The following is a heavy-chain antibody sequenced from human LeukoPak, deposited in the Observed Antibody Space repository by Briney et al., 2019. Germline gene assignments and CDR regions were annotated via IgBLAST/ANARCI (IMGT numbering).Heavy chain of an antibody. V-gene: IGHV3-48*01. CDR3: ARGTAVGMATIPWFDP. J-gene: IGHJ5*02. CDR1: GFTFSSYS. Sequence: GGSLRLSCAASGFTFSSYSMNWVRQAPGKGLEWVSYISSSSSIIYYADSVKGRFTISRDNARNSLYLQMNSLRAEDTAVYYCARGTAVGMATIPWFDPWGQGTLVTVSS. CDR2: ISSSSSII. D-gene: IGHD5-24*01.